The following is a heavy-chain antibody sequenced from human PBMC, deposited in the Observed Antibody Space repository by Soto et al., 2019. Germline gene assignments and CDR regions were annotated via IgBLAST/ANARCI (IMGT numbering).Heavy chain of an antibody. V-gene: IGHV4-39*01. J-gene: IGHJ4*02. Sequence: QLQLQESGPGLVRPSETLSLICTVSGGSITRNDHYWGWIRQSPGKGLEWIGDIKSSGSTNYNLSLKSRVSMSVETSKNPFSLKRNSVTAADTAVYYCARLGSSGWYQGSYFDYWGQGTLVTVSS. D-gene: IGHD6-19*01. CDR1: GGSITRNDHY. CDR3: ARLGSSGWYQGSYFDY. CDR2: IKSSGST.